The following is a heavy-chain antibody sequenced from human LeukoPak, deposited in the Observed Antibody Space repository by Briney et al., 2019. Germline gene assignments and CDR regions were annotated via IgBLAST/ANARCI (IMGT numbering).Heavy chain of an antibody. CDR1: GGSISSSSYY. Sequence: SETLSLTCTVSGGSISSSSYYWGWIRQPPGKGLEWIGRIYYSGSTYYNPSLKSRVTISVDTSKNQFSLKLSSVTAADTAVYYCARGSGPIVPLYGDRSTYYMDVWGKGTTVTVSS. V-gene: IGHV4-39*07. J-gene: IGHJ6*03. CDR2: IYYSGST. CDR3: ARGSGPIVPLYGDRSTYYMDV. D-gene: IGHD4-17*01.